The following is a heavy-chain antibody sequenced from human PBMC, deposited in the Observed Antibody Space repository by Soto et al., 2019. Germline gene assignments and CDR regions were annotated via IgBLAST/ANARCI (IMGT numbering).Heavy chain of an antibody. CDR2: ISAYNGNT. CDR3: ARDPGYSSGWYRSKSLDY. V-gene: IGHV1-18*01. D-gene: IGHD6-19*01. J-gene: IGHJ4*02. CDR1: GYTFTSYG. Sequence: GASVKVSCKASGYTFTSYGISWVRQAPGQGLEWMGWISAYNGNTNYAQKLQGRVTMTTVTSTSTAYMELRSLRSDDTAVYYCARDPGYSSGWYRSKSLDYWGQGTLVTVSS.